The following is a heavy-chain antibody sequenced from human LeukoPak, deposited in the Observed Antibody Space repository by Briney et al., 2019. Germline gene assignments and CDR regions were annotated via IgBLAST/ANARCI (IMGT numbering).Heavy chain of an antibody. D-gene: IGHD1-1*01. CDR2: IIPILGIA. V-gene: IGHV1-69*04. Sequence: GASVKVSCKASGGTFSSYTISWVRQAPGQGLEWMGRIIPILGIANYAQKFQGRVTITADKSTSTAYMEPSSLRSEDTAVYYCARESRALEPVDYWGQGTLVTVSS. J-gene: IGHJ4*02. CDR3: ARESRALEPVDY. CDR1: GGTFSSYT.